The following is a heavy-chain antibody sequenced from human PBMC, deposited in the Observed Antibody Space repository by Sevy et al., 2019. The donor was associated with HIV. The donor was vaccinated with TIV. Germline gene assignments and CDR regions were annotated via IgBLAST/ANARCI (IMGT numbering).Heavy chain of an antibody. J-gene: IGHJ6*02. V-gene: IGHV3-11*01. D-gene: IGHD3-3*01. CDR3: ARGDYDFWSGYPYYYGMDV. CDR2: ISSSGSTI. Sequence: GGSLRLSCAASGFTFSDYYMSWIRQAPGKGLEWVSYISSSGSTIYYADSVKGRFTISRDNAKNSLYRQMNSLRAEDTAVYYCARGDYDFWSGYPYYYGMDVWGQGTTVTVSS. CDR1: GFTFSDYY.